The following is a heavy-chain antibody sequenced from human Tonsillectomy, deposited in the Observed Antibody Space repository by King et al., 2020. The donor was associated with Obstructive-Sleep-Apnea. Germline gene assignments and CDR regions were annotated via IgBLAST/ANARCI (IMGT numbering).Heavy chain of an antibody. Sequence: VQLVESGGALAQPGESLRLSCAASGFTFSNFDMHWVRQIIGKGLEWFSAIGAAGDTYYPVSVKGRFTISRDNAKNSLYLQMNSLRDGDTAGYYWARSVGGSLKGPFDYLGQGTLVIVSS. CDR2: IGAAGDT. CDR3: ARSVGGSLKGPFDY. V-gene: IGHV3-13*01. J-gene: IGHJ4*02. CDR1: GFTFSNFD. D-gene: IGHD1-26*01.